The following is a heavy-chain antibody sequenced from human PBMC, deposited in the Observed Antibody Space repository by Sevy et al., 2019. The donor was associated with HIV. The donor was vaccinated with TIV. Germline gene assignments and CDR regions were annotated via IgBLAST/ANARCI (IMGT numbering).Heavy chain of an antibody. CDR2: ISYDGSNK. CDR1: GFTFSSYA. J-gene: IGHJ5*02. V-gene: IGHV3-30-3*01. Sequence: GGSLRLSCAASGFTFSSYAIHWVRQAPGKGLEWVAFISYDGSNKYYADSVKARFTISRDNSKKTLYLQMNSLRAEDTAVYYCARDQHDYAGNLRTGWFDPWGQRTLVTVSS. CDR3: ARDQHDYAGNLRTGWFDP. D-gene: IGHD4-17*01.